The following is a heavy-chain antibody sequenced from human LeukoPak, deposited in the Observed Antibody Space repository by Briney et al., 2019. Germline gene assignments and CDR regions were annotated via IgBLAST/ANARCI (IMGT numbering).Heavy chain of an antibody. V-gene: IGHV3-21*01. CDR1: GFTFSSYA. CDR2: ISSSSSYI. D-gene: IGHD3-22*01. CDR3: ARDRTYYYDSSGYDY. Sequence: GASLRLSCAASGFTFSSYAMSWVRQAPGKGLEWVSSISSSSSYIYYADSVKGRFTISRDNAKNSLYLQMNSLRAEDTAVYYCARDRTYYYDSSGYDYWGQGTLVTVSS. J-gene: IGHJ4*02.